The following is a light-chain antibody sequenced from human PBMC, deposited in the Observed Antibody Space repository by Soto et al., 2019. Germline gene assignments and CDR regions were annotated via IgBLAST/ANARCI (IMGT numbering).Light chain of an antibody. Sequence: SYEMTQPPSVSVAPGETARITCGRTNIGRKSVHWYQQKPGQAPVVVVYDDRDRPSGIPERFSGSNSGNTAALTISRVEDGDEAEYYCQLWASNSDNVVFGGGTKVTVL. CDR2: DDR. V-gene: IGLV3-21*02. CDR3: QLWASNSDNVV. CDR1: NIGRKS. J-gene: IGLJ2*01.